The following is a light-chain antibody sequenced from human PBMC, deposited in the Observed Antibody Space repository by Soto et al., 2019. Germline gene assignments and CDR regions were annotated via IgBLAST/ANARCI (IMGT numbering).Light chain of an antibody. CDR2: EVN. V-gene: IGLV2-14*02. Sequence: QSVLTQPASVSGSPGQSITISCTGTSSDFGNYNLVSWYQQHPGKVPKLILFEVNKRPSGVSGRFSGSKSGNTASLTISGLQAEDEADYYCCSFTSSNTRYVFGTGTKLTVL. CDR1: SSDFGNYNL. J-gene: IGLJ1*01. CDR3: CSFTSSNTRYV.